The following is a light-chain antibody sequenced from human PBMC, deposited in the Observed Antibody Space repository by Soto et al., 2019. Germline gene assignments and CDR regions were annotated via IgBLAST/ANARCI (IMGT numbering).Light chain of an antibody. CDR3: PQSARSPAWDRCT. CDR2: GAS. V-gene: IGKV3-20*01. J-gene: IGKJ2*02. Sequence: EIVLTQSPGTLSLSPGERATLSCRASQSISSSNLAWYQQKPGRAPRLLLYGASNRAAGIPDRFSGSGSGTDLPLTISRLEPEDFVLFYCPQSARSPAWDRCTFVQGTKL. CDR1: QSISSSN.